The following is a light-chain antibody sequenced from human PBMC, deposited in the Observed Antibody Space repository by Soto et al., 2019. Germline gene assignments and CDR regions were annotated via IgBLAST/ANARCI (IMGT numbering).Light chain of an antibody. V-gene: IGKV1-39*01. J-gene: IGKJ4*01. CDR1: QSISSY. CDR3: QQLSRYPLT. CDR2: AAS. Sequence: DIQMTQSPSSLSASLGARVNITGRASQSISSYLNWYQQKPGKAPKLLIYAASSLQSGVPSRFSGSGSGTEFSLTIRALQPEDFATYYCQQLSRYPLTFGGGTKVDIK.